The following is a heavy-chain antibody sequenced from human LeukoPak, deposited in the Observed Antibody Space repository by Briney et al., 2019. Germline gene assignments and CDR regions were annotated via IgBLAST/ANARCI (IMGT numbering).Heavy chain of an antibody. CDR2: IYYSGST. CDR1: GGSISSHY. J-gene: IGHJ4*02. V-gene: IGHV4-59*11. D-gene: IGHD4-17*01. Sequence: PSETLSLTCTVSGGSISSHYWSWIRQPPGKGLEWIGYIYYSGSTNYSPSLKSRVTISVDTSKNQFSLKLSSVTAADTAVYYCARGEYGDPLGVDYWGQGTLVTVSS. CDR3: ARGEYGDPLGVDY.